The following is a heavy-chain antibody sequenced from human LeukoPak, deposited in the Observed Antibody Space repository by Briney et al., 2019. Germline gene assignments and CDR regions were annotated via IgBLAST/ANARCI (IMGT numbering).Heavy chain of an antibody. Sequence: GGSLRLSCAASEFTFSSYWMSWVRQAPGKGLEWVANIKQDGSEKNYADSVKGRFTISRDNAKTSLYLQMNSLRAEDTAVYYCARSLWPEDYWGQGTLVTVSS. CDR1: EFTFSSYW. V-gene: IGHV3-7*01. CDR3: ARSLWPEDY. J-gene: IGHJ4*02. CDR2: IKQDGSEK. D-gene: IGHD5-18*01.